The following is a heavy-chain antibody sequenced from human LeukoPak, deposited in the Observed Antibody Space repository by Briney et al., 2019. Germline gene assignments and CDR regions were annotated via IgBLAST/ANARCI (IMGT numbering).Heavy chain of an antibody. CDR1: GFTFSDYY. CDR2: ISSSGSTI. D-gene: IGHD2-2*01. CDR3: ARGHGVVAASDDAFDI. J-gene: IGHJ3*02. V-gene: IGHV3-11*04. Sequence: GGSLRLSCAASGFTFSDYYMSWIRQAPGKGLEWVSYISSSGSTIYYADSVKGRFTISRDNAKNSLYLQMNSLRAEDTAVYYCARGHGVVAASDDAFDIWGQGTMVTVSS.